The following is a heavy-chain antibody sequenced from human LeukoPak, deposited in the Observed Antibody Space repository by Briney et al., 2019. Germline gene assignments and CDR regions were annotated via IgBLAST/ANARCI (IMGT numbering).Heavy chain of an antibody. CDR1: GGSLSSYY. V-gene: IGHV4-59*01. J-gene: IGHJ5*02. Sequence: SETLSLTCTVSGGSLSSYYWSWIRQPPGKGLEWIGYIYYSGSTNYNPSLKSRVTISVDTSKNRFSLYYCASGVDTTLDWFDPWGQGTLVTVSS. CDR2: IYYSGST. D-gene: IGHD3-10*01. CDR3: P.